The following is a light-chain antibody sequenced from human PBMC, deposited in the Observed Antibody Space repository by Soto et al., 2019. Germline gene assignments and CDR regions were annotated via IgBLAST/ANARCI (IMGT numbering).Light chain of an antibody. CDR2: DAS. CDR1: QNINNY. Sequence: IQITQSPSSVSASIGDRVTISCQASQNINNYLNWYQQKPGRAPKLLIYDASNLEAGVPSRFRGSGSGTDFTFTISRLQPEDIATYYCQQYENRPTFGQGTRLEIK. J-gene: IGKJ5*01. CDR3: QQYENRPT. V-gene: IGKV1-33*01.